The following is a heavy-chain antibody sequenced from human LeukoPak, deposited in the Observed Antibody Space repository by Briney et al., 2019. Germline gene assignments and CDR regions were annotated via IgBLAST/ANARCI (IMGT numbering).Heavy chain of an antibody. CDR1: GYTFTSYY. J-gene: IGHJ4*02. CDR2: INPSGGST. V-gene: IGHV1-46*01. D-gene: IGHD3-9*01. CDR3: ARVYDILTGYSHPYY. Sequence: ASVKVSCTASGYTFTSYYMHWVRQAPGQGLEWMGIINPSGGSTSYAQKFQGRVTMTRDTSTSTVYMELSSLRSEDTAVYYCARVYDILTGYSHPYYWGQGTLVTVSS.